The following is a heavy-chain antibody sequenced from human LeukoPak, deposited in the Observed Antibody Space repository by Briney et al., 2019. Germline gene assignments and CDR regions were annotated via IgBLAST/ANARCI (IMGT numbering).Heavy chain of an antibody. Sequence: PSETLSLTCAVYGGSFSGYYWSWIRQPPGKGLEWIGSIYYSGSTYYNPSLKSRVTISVDTSKNQFSLKLSSVTAADTAVYYCARLVRGVRGWYFDYWGQGTLVTVSS. CDR2: IYYSGST. J-gene: IGHJ4*02. CDR1: GGSFSGYY. D-gene: IGHD3-10*01. V-gene: IGHV4-34*01. CDR3: ARLVRGVRGWYFDY.